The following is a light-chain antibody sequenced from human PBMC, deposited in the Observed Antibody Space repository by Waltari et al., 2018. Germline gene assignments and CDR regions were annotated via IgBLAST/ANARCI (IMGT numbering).Light chain of an antibody. J-gene: IGKJ4*01. Sequence: DVVMTQSPLSLPVTLGQPASISCRSTQSRVYSNGNTYLNWFQQRPGQSPRRLIYMVSDRGPGVRGRFRGSGSGTAFSLNIRREEAGDVGVYYCMPRTHWPFTFGGGTKVEI. CDR1: QSRVYSNGNTY. CDR3: MPRTHWPFT. V-gene: IGKV2-30*01. CDR2: MVS.